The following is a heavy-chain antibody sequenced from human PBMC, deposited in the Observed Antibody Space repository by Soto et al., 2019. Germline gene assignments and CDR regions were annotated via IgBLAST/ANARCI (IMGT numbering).Heavy chain of an antibody. D-gene: IGHD1-1*01. Sequence: QLQLQESGPGLVKPSETLSLTCNASGGSITSSGSAWGWIRQSPGKGLEWIGTIDYSGNIYYIPSLQSRITISVDTSKNQISLKLCSVTAADTAVYYCARHIHNQGFEYYFDSWGQGTLVTVSS. CDR1: GGSITSSGSA. V-gene: IGHV4-39*01. CDR3: ARHIHNQGFEYYFDS. CDR2: IDYSGNI. J-gene: IGHJ4*02.